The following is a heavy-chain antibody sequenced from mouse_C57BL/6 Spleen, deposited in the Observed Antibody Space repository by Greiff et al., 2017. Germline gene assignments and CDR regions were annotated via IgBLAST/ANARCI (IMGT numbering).Heavy chain of an antibody. CDR2: IWSGGST. V-gene: IGHV2-4*01. CDR1: GFSFTSYG. Sequence: QVQLKQSGPGLVQPSQCLSISCTVSGFSFTSYGVHWVRQPPGKGLEWLGVIWSGGSTDYNAAFISRLCISNDNSKSQVFYKMNSLQADDTAIYYCAKNGSNGYYMDYGGQGTTLTVSS. CDR3: AKNGSNGYYMDY. J-gene: IGHJ2*01. D-gene: IGHD2-5*01.